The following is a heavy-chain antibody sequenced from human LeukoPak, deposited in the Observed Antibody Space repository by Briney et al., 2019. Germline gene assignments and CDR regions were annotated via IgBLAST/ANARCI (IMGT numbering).Heavy chain of an antibody. CDR1: GGSFSGYY. J-gene: IGHJ4*02. V-gene: IGHV4-34*01. CDR3: ASRFQYYYDSSGYYDFDY. Sequence: SETLSLTCAVYGGSFSGYYWSWIRQPPGKGLEWIGEINHSGSTNYNPSLKSRVTISVDTSKNQFSLKLSSVTAADTAVYYCASRFQYYYDSSGYYDFDYWGLGTLVTVSS. D-gene: IGHD3-22*01. CDR2: INHSGST.